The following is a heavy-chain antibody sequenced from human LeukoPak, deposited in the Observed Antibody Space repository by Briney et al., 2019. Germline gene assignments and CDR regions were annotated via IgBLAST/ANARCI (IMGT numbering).Heavy chain of an antibody. CDR2: MNPNSGNT. J-gene: IGHJ6*03. CDR3: ARGRGLTTVTHYYYYFYMDV. CDR1: GYTFTSYD. V-gene: IGHV1-8*03. D-gene: IGHD4-17*01. Sequence: ASVKVSCKASGYTFTSYDINWVRQATGQGLEWMGWMNPNSGNTGYAQKFQGRVTITRNTSISTAYMELSNLRSEDTAVYYCARGRGLTTVTHYYYYFYMDVWGKGTTVTVSS.